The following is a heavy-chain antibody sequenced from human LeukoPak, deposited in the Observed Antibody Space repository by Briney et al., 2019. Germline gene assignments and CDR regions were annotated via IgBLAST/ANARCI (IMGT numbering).Heavy chain of an antibody. CDR2: VYYSGST. D-gene: IGHD5-24*01. CDR3: ARWLQLDDAFDI. V-gene: IGHV4-59*01. J-gene: IGHJ3*02. Sequence: SETLSLTCTVSGGSISGYYWNWIRQPPGKGLEWVGHVYYSGSTNYNPSLKSRVTISVDTSKNQFSLKLSSVTAADTAIYYCARWLQLDDAFDIWGQGTMVIVSS. CDR1: GGSISGYY.